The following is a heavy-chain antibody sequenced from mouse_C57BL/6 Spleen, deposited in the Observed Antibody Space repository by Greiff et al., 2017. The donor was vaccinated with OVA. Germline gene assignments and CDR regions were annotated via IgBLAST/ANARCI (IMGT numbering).Heavy chain of an antibody. Sequence: QVQLQQPGAELVKPGASVKLSCKASGYTFTSYWMHWVKQRPGRGLEWIGRIDPNSGGTKYNEKFKSKATLTVDKPSSTAYMQLSSLTSEESAVYYCARSTVVPNWYFDVWGTGTTVTVAS. V-gene: IGHV1-72*01. D-gene: IGHD1-1*01. CDR3: ARSTVVPNWYFDV. CDR1: GYTFTSYW. CDR2: IDPNSGGT. J-gene: IGHJ1*03.